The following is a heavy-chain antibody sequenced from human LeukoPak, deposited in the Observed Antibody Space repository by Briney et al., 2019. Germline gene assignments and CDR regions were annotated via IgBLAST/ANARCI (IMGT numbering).Heavy chain of an antibody. V-gene: IGHV3-23*01. D-gene: IGHD3-10*01. Sequence: PGGSLRLSCAASGVTFSSYSMSWVRQAPGKGLEWVSAISGSGGTTYYADSVKGRFTISRDNSKNTLYLKMNSLRAEHTAVYYCAKDPYYYGSGSYYKRPGYFDYWGQGTVVTVS. J-gene: IGHJ4*02. CDR3: AKDPYYYGSGSYYKRPGYFDY. CDR2: ISGSGGTT. CDR1: GVTFSSYS.